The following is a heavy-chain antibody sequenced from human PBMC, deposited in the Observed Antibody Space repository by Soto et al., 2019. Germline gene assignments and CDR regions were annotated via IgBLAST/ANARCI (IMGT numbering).Heavy chain of an antibody. CDR3: ARFYSSSAGGWFDP. V-gene: IGHV4-61*01. J-gene: IGHJ5*02. Sequence: QVQLQESGPGLVKASETLSLTCTVSGGSVSSGYYYWSWIRQPPGKGLEWIGFSYHTGSTIYNPSLESRVTISVDTSKSQFFLKLTSVTAADTAVYYCARFYSSSAGGWFDPWGLGALVTVS. CDR2: SYHTGST. D-gene: IGHD6-6*01. CDR1: GGSVSSGYYY.